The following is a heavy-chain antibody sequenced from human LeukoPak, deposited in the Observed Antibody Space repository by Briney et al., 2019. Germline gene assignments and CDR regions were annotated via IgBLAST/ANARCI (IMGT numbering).Heavy chain of an antibody. Sequence: ASVKVSCKVSGYTLTELSMHCGRDAPGEGVGCGGGFYTEEGETIYEQKIHGGVAMTDDTSTATAYIELRRLRSEDTPVYYCATDVSDIAALWFDPWGQGTLVTVSS. CDR2: FYTEEGET. J-gene: IGHJ5*02. CDR1: GYTLTELS. CDR3: ATDVSDIAALWFDP. V-gene: IGHV1-24*01. D-gene: IGHD6-6*01.